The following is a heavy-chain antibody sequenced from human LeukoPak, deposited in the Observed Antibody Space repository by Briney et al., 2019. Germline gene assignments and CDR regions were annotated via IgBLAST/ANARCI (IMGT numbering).Heavy chain of an antibody. CDR3: VRGSSVTMVRGVIVTYGLDV. J-gene: IGHJ6*02. CDR1: GGFIRSSGYS. V-gene: IGHV4-30-2*06. Sequence: SQTLSLTCGVSGGFIRSSGYSWSWIRQSPGMGLEWIGNIYHSGDTYYNPSLKNRPTISVDRLKNQFSLRLTSVTAADTAVYYCVRGSSVTMVRGVIVTYGLDVWGQGTTVTVSS. CDR2: IYHSGDT. D-gene: IGHD3-10*01.